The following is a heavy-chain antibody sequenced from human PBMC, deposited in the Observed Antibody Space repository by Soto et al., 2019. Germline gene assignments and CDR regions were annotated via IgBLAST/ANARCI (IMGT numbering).Heavy chain of an antibody. V-gene: IGHV2-5*01. CDR1: GFSLSTSGVG. D-gene: IGHD3-22*01. Sequence: SGPTLVNPTQTLTLTCTFSGFSLSTSGVGVGWIRQPPGKALEWLALIYWNDDKRYSPSLKSRLTITKDTSKNQVVLTMTNMDPVDTATYYCAHRPAYYCHCSGYYSLSPLDYWGQGTLVTVSS. CDR2: IYWNDDK. J-gene: IGHJ4*02. CDR3: AHRPAYYCHCSGYYSLSPLDY.